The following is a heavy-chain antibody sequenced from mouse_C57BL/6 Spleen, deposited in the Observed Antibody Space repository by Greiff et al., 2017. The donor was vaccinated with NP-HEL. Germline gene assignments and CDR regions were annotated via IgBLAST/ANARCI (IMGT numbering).Heavy chain of an antibody. CDR3: ARYDYPDYYDMDY. D-gene: IGHD2-4*01. J-gene: IGHJ4*01. CDR2: IRNKATGYPT. V-gene: IGHV7-3*01. Sequence: EVQLVESGGGLVQPGGSLSLSCAASGFTFTDYYMSWVRQPPGKALEWLGFIRNKATGYPTEYSASVKGRFTISRDNSQSILYRQMNALRAEDSATYYCARYDYPDYYDMDYWGQGTSVTVSS. CDR1: GFTFTDYY.